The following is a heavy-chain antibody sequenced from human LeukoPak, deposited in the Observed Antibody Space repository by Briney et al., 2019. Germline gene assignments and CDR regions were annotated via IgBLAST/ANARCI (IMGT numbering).Heavy chain of an antibody. CDR1: GGSIGGYY. Sequence: PSETLSLTCTVSGGSIGGYYWSWIRQPPGKGLEWIGYIYYSGSTNYNPSLKSRVTMSVDTSKNQFSLKLSSVTAADTAVYYCARLVTMVRGVPKNWFDPWGQGTLVTVSS. CDR2: IYYSGST. CDR3: ARLVTMVRGVPKNWFDP. V-gene: IGHV4-59*08. D-gene: IGHD3-10*01. J-gene: IGHJ5*02.